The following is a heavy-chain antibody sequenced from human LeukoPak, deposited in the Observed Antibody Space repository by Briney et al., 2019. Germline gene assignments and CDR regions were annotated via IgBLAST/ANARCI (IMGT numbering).Heavy chain of an antibody. CDR2: ITWDGGRT. D-gene: IGHD2-21*02. V-gene: IGHV3-43D*03. CDR3: AKGPLAHGGDLPDY. J-gene: IGHJ4*02. CDR1: GFTFDDYG. Sequence: SGGSLRLSCAASGFTFDDYGMHWVRQVPGKGLEWVSLITWDGGRTYYADSVKGRFTISRDNSKNSLYLQMNSLRAEDTALYYCAKGPLAHGGDLPDYWGQGTLVTVSS.